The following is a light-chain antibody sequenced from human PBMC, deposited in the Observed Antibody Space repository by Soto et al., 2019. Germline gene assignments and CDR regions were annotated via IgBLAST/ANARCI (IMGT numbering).Light chain of an antibody. Sequence: QPVLTQPPSVSGAPGQRVTISCTGSSSNIGAGYDVHWYQQLPGTAPKLLMYGNSNRPSGVPDRFSGSKSVTSASLAISGLQAEDEADYYCQSYDNSLSGYVFGTGTKLTVL. CDR2: GNS. V-gene: IGLV1-40*01. CDR1: SSNIGAGYD. J-gene: IGLJ1*01. CDR3: QSYDNSLSGYV.